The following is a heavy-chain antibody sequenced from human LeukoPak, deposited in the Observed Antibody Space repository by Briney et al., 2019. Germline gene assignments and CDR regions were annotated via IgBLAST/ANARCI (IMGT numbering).Heavy chain of an antibody. V-gene: IGHV1-2*02. CDR3: ARGEERDYYYYYGMDV. Sequence: GASVKVSCKASGYTFIGFYMHWVRQAPGQGLEWMGWINPNSGDTKSPQKFQGRVTMTRDTSISTAYMELSRLTPDDTAVYYCARGEERDYYYYYGMDVWGQGTTVTVSS. CDR2: INPNSGDT. J-gene: IGHJ6*02. CDR1: GYTFIGFY.